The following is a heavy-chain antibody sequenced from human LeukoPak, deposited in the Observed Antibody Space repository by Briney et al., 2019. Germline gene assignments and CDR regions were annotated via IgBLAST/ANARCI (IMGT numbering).Heavy chain of an antibody. CDR3: ARVTPYCSSTSCFAFDH. D-gene: IGHD2-2*01. J-gene: IGHJ4*02. Sequence: PSETLSLTCAVYGGSFSDYYWSWIRQPPGKGLEWVGEINHSGSTNYNPSLKSRVTISVDTSKNQFSLKLSSVTAADTAVYYCARVTPYCSSTSCFAFDHGGQGTLVTVSS. CDR2: INHSGST. V-gene: IGHV4-34*01. CDR1: GGSFSDYY.